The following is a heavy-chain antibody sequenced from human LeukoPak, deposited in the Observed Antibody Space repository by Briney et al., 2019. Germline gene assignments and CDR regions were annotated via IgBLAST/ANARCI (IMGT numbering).Heavy chain of an antibody. CDR3: AKGRRFGSGWTYYFEY. V-gene: IGHV3-23*01. CDR2: ISGSGDRT. CDR1: RFTVSSNS. Sequence: GGSLRLSCTVSRFTVSSNSMSWVRQAPGKGLEWVSAISGSGDRTYYADSVKGRFTISRDNSKNTLYLQMNSLRAEDTAVYYCAKGRRFGSGWTYYFEYWGQGTLVTVSS. D-gene: IGHD6-19*01. J-gene: IGHJ4*02.